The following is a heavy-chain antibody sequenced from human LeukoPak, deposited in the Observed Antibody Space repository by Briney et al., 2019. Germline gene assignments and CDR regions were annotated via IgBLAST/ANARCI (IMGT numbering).Heavy chain of an antibody. V-gene: IGHV4-39*01. CDR1: GGSISSSSYY. CDR2: IYHSGST. J-gene: IGHJ3*02. D-gene: IGHD3-9*01. Sequence: PSETLSLTCTVSGGSISSSSYYWGWIRQPPGKGLEWIGSIYHSGSTYYNPSLKSRVTISVDTSKNQFSLKLSSVTAADTAVYYCASQDYDILTGWDAFDIWGQGTMVTVSS. CDR3: ASQDYDILTGWDAFDI.